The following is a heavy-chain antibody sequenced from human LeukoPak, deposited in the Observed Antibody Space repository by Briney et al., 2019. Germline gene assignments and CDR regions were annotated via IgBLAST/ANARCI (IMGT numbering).Heavy chain of an antibody. CDR3: ARDPGYCSSTSCSSHWYFDL. CDR1: GYTFTSYY. J-gene: IGHJ2*01. Sequence: ASVKVSCKASGYTFTSYYMHWVRQAPGQGLEWMGIINPSGGGTSYAQKFQGRVTMTRDMSTSTFYMQLSSLRSEDTAVYYCARDPGYCSSTSCSSHWYFDLWGRGTLVTVSS. V-gene: IGHV1-46*01. D-gene: IGHD2-2*01. CDR2: INPSGGGT.